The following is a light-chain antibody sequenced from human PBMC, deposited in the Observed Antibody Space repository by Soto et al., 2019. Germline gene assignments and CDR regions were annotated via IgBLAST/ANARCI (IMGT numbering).Light chain of an antibody. CDR1: SSNIRSSP. V-gene: IGLV1-44*01. CDR2: SNN. CDR3: CSYAGSYTYV. J-gene: IGLJ1*01. Sequence: SVLTQPPSASGTPGQRVTISCSGSSSNIRSSPVNWYQQLPGTAPKLLIYSNNQRPSGVPVRFSGSKSGTSASLAISGLQAEDEADYYCCSYAGSYTYVFGTGTKVTVL.